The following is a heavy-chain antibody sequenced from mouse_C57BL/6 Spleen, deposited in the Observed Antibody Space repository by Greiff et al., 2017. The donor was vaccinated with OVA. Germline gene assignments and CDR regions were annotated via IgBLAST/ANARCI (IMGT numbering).Heavy chain of an antibody. CDR3: ARERIYYDFSYYAMDY. D-gene: IGHD2-4*01. Sequence: VQLQESGAELMKPGASVKLSCKATGYTFTGYWIEWVKQRPGHGLEWIGEILPGSGSTNYNEKFKGKATFTADTSSNTAYMQLSSLTTEDSAIYYCARERIYYDFSYYAMDYWGQGTSVTVSS. V-gene: IGHV1-9*01. CDR1: GYTFTGYW. J-gene: IGHJ4*01. CDR2: ILPGSGST.